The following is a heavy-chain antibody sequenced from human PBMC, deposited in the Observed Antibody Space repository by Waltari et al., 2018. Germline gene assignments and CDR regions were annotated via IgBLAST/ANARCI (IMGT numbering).Heavy chain of an antibody. Sequence: QVQLQESGPGLVKPSETLSLTCAVSGYSISSGYYWGWIRQPPGKGLEWIGSIYHSGSTYYNPSLKSRVTISVDTSKNQSSLKLSSVTAADTAVYYCARQLENYDYWGQGTLVTVSS. J-gene: IGHJ4*02. CDR1: GYSISSGYY. D-gene: IGHD1-7*01. CDR3: ARQLENYDY. CDR2: IYHSGST. V-gene: IGHV4-38-2*01.